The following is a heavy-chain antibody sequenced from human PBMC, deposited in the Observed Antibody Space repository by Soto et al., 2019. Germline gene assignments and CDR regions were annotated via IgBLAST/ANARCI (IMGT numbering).Heavy chain of an antibody. CDR1: GGSISRYY. Sequence: SETLSLTCTVSGGSISRYYWSWIRQPPGKGLEWIGYIYYSGSTNYNPSLKSRVTISVDTSKNQFSLKLSSVTAADTAVYYCARGGLYYDSPYYFDYWGQGTLVTVSS. J-gene: IGHJ4*02. V-gene: IGHV4-59*01. CDR2: IYYSGST. CDR3: ARGGLYYDSPYYFDY. D-gene: IGHD3-22*01.